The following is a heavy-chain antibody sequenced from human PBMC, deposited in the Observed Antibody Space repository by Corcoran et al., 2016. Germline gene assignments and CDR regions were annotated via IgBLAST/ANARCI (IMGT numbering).Heavy chain of an antibody. CDR1: GYTFTSYG. Sequence: QVQLVQSGAEVKTPGASVKVSCKASGYTFTSYGISWVRQAPGQGLEWMGWISAYNGNTNYAQKLQGRVTMTPDTSTSTAYMELRSLGSDDTAVYYCARDTLRFLEWLQPGGWFDPWGQGTLVTVSS. V-gene: IGHV1-18*01. CDR3: ARDTLRFLEWLQPGGWFDP. J-gene: IGHJ5*02. CDR2: ISAYNGNT. D-gene: IGHD3-3*01.